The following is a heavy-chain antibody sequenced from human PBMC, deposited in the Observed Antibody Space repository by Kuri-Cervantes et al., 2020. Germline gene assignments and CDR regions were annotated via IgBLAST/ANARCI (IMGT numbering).Heavy chain of an antibody. CDR1: GFTFDDYG. V-gene: IGHV3-11*04. Sequence: GESLKISCAASGFTFDDYGMSWVRQAPGKGLEWVSYISISGSTIYYADSVKGRFTISRDNAKNMLYLQMNSLRAEDTAVYYCTRDPQATGLAFDYWGQGSLVTVSS. J-gene: IGHJ4*02. CDR2: ISISGSTI. D-gene: IGHD1-1*01. CDR3: TRDPQATGLAFDY.